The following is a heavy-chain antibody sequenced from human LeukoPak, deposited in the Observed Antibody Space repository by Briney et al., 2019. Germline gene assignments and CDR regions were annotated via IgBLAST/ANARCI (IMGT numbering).Heavy chain of an antibody. Sequence: GASVKVSCKASGYTFTSYYMHCVRQAPGQGLEWMGIINPSGGSTSYAQNFQGRVTMTRGTSTSTVYMELSSLRSEDTVVYYCARTLPAAGRSYYYGMDGWGQGTTVTVSS. V-gene: IGHV1-46*01. J-gene: IGHJ6*02. D-gene: IGHD2-2*01. CDR1: GYTFTSYY. CDR2: INPSGGST. CDR3: ARTLPAAGRSYYYGMDG.